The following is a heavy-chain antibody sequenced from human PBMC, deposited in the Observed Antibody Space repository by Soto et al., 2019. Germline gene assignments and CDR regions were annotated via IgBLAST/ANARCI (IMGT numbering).Heavy chain of an antibody. CDR1: GGSISSYY. V-gene: IGHV4-59*12. J-gene: IGHJ4*02. Sequence: PSETLSLTCTVSGGSISSYYWSWIRQPPGKGLEWIGEIYHSGSTNYNPSLKSRVTISVDKSKNQFSLKLSSVTAADTAVYYCARGRTFLAAAGTFDYWGQGTLVTVSS. CDR3: ARGRTFLAAAGTFDY. CDR2: IYHSGST. D-gene: IGHD6-13*01.